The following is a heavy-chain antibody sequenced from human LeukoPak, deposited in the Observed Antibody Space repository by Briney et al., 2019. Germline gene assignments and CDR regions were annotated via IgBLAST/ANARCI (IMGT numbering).Heavy chain of an antibody. V-gene: IGHV3-9*01. CDR2: ISWNSGSV. CDR1: GFTFDDYG. Sequence: GGSLRLSCAASGFTFDDYGMHWVRQAPGKGLEWVSGISWNSGSVAYAESVEGRFTISRDNAKNSLYLQMNSLRAEDTAVYYCAELGITMIGGVWGKGTTVTISS. J-gene: IGHJ6*04. CDR3: AELGITMIGGV. D-gene: IGHD3-10*02.